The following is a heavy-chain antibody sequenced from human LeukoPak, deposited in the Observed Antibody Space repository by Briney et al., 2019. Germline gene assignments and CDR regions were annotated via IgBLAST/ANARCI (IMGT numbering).Heavy chain of an antibody. CDR2: TYYRSKWYN. V-gene: IGHV6-1*01. D-gene: IGHD6-19*01. J-gene: IGHJ2*01. CDR3: ARTPLVPYSSGWPTSWYFDL. Sequence: SQTLSLTCAISGDSVSSNSAAWNWIRQSPSRGLEWLGRTYYRSKWYNDYAVSVKSRITINPDTSKNQFSLQLNSVTPEDTAVYYCARTPLVPYSSGWPTSWYFDLWGRGTLVTVSS. CDR1: GDSVSSNSAA.